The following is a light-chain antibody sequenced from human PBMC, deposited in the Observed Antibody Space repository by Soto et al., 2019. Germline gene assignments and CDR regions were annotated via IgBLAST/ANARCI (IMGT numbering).Light chain of an antibody. CDR1: SSNIGGNY. CDR2: RNN. V-gene: IGLV1-47*01. Sequence: QPVLTQPPSASGTPGQRVTISCSGSSSNIGGNYVYWYQQLPGTAPKLLIYRNNQRPSGVPDRFSGSKSGTSASLAISGLRSEHEADYYCAAWDDSLSGVVFGGGTKLTVL. CDR3: AAWDDSLSGVV. J-gene: IGLJ2*01.